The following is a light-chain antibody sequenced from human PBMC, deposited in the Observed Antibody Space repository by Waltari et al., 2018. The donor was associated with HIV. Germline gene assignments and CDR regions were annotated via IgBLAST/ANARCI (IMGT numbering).Light chain of an antibody. CDR3: YSTESSGTHRV. Sequence: SYELPQPPSVSVSPGQTARITCPGDTLPKKYAHWYQQKAGQAPVLVIYEDITRPSGIPERFSGSSSGTMAILTISGAQVEDEADYYCYSTESSGTHRVFGGGTKLTVL. J-gene: IGLJ3*02. CDR1: TLPKKY. CDR2: EDI. V-gene: IGLV3-10*01.